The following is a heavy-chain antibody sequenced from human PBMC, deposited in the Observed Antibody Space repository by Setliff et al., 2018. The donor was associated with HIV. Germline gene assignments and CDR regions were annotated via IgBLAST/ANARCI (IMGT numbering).Heavy chain of an antibody. CDR1: GFTFSPYA. J-gene: IGHJ4*02. CDR3: ARDDRWVYNDYLDY. D-gene: IGHD3-10*01. V-gene: IGHV3-23*01. Sequence: GGSLRLSCATSGFTFSPYAIHWVRQAPGNGLEWVSAISGSGRGTYYADSVKGRFTISRDNSKNTLYLQVNSLRTEDTAVYFCARDDRWVYNDYLDYWGQGTLVTVSS. CDR2: ISGSGRGT.